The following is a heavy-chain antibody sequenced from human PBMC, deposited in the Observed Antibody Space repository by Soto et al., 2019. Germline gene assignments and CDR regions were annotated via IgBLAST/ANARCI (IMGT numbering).Heavy chain of an antibody. CDR1: GYTFTSYY. D-gene: IGHD1-1*01. Sequence: QVQLVQSGAEVMQPGASVKVSCKASGYTFTSYYIQWVRQAPGQGLEWMGIINPSGGSTNYAQKFQGRVTMTRETSTSTGYMELSSLRSEDTAIYYCSRGYPPRDQLGNLPGAFWGQGTLVTVSS. CDR3: SRGYPPRDQLGNLPGAF. V-gene: IGHV1-46*03. CDR2: INPSGGST. J-gene: IGHJ4*02.